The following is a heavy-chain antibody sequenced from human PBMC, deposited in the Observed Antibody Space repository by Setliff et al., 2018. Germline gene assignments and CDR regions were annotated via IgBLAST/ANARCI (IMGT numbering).Heavy chain of an antibody. CDR1: GFTFSDYY. D-gene: IGHD2-21*02. CDR3: AGGGRYCGGDCYQDDAFDI. J-gene: IGHJ3*02. V-gene: IGHV4-34*01. Sequence: LSCAASGFTFSDYYMSWIRQSPGKGLEWLGDFNRTRKIDYSPSLKSRLTISVDTSKKQFSLHLNSVTAADTAMYYCAGGGRYCGGDCYQDDAFDIWGQGTMVTVSS. CDR2: FNRTRKI.